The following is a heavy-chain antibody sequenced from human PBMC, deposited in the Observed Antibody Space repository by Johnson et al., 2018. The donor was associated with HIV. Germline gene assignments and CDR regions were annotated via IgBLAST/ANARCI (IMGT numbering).Heavy chain of an antibody. Sequence: QVQLVESGGGVVQPGRSLRLSCAASGFTFSSYGMHWVRQAPGKGLEWVALISHDGNNKYYADSVKGRFTISRDNSKNTLYLQMNSLRAEDTAVYYCARGETTVTLCAFDIWGQWTMVTVSS. CDR1: GFTFSSYG. V-gene: IGHV3-30*19. CDR3: ARGETTVTLCAFDI. CDR2: ISHDGNNK. J-gene: IGHJ3*02. D-gene: IGHD4-17*01.